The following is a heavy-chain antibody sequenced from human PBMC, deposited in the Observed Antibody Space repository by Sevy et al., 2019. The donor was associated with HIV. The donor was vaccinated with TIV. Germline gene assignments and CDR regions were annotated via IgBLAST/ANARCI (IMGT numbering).Heavy chain of an antibody. J-gene: IGHJ4*02. V-gene: IGHV3-21*01. CDR3: ARGPDYYDRSGYYYQ. CDR2: ISSSSTYI. CDR1: GFTFSSYS. Sequence: GGSLRLSCAASGFTFSSYSMHWVRQAPGKGLEWVSSISSSSTYIYYADSVKGRFTISRDNAKNSLYLQMNSLRAEDTAVYYCARGPDYYDRSGYYYQWGQGTLVTVPS. D-gene: IGHD3-22*01.